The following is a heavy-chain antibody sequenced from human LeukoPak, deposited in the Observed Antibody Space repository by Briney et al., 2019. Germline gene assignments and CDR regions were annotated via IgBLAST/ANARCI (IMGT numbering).Heavy chain of an antibody. CDR3: AKDTKLSIAAAGTSFQH. J-gene: IGHJ1*01. D-gene: IGHD6-13*01. CDR2: ISGSGGST. CDR1: GFTFSSYA. V-gene: IGHV3-23*01. Sequence: GRSLRLSCAASGFTFSSYAMSWVRQAPGEGLEWVSAISGSGGSTYYADSVKGRFTISRDNSKNPLYQQMNSLRAEDTAVYYCAKDTKLSIAAAGTSFQHWGQGTLVTVSS.